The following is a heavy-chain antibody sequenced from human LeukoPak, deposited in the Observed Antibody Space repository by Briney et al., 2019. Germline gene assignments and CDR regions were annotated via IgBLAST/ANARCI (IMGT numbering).Heavy chain of an antibody. V-gene: IGHV4-30-2*01. CDR1: GGSISSGGYS. D-gene: IGHD2-21*02. J-gene: IGHJ6*02. Sequence: SQTLSLTCAVSGGSISSGGYSWSWIRQPPGKGLEWIGYIYHSGSTYYNPSLKSRVTISVDRSKNQFSLKLSSVTAADTAVYYCAREVVTAIRGYYYYGMDVWGQGTTVTVSS. CDR2: IYHSGST. CDR3: AREVVTAIRGYYYYGMDV.